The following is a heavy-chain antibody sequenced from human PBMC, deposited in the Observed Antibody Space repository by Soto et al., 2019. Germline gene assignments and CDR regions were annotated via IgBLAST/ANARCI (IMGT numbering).Heavy chain of an antibody. CDR2: ISPNSGGT. CDR3: ARAPQYYYDSSGYFVDAFDI. CDR1: GYTFTGYY. J-gene: IGHJ3*02. D-gene: IGHD3-22*01. Sequence: WASVKVSCKASGYTFTGYYMHWVRQAPGQGLEWMGWISPNSGGTNYAQKFQGRVTMTRDTSISTAYMELSRLRSDDTAVYYCARAPQYYYDSSGYFVDAFDIWGQGTMVTVSS. V-gene: IGHV1-2*02.